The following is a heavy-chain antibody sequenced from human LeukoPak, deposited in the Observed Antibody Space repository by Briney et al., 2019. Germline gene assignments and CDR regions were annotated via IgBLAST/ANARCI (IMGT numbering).Heavy chain of an antibody. V-gene: IGHV1-2*02. CDR2: INPNSGGT. J-gene: IGHJ5*02. D-gene: IGHD3-9*01. CDR1: GYTFTGYS. Sequence: ASVTVSCKASGYTFTGYSMHWVRQAPGQGLEWMGWINPNSGGTNYAQKFQGRVTMTRDTSISTAYMELSRLRSDDTAVYYCARVRGSRYDILTGYHDFARWGQGTLVTVSS. CDR3: ARVRGSRYDILTGYHDFAR.